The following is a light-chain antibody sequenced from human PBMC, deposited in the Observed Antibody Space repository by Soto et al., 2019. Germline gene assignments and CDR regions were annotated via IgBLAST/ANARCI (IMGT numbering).Light chain of an antibody. CDR2: DAS. CDR3: QQYNNWSWT. CDR1: QSFTRW. Sequence: DSQMTQSPSTLSAAVGDRVTITCRASQSFTRWLAWYQQKPGKAPKLLIYDASNLEIGAPSRFSGSGSGTEFTLTISSLQSEDFAVYYCQQYNNWSWTFGQGTKVDIK. J-gene: IGKJ1*01. V-gene: IGKV1-5*01.